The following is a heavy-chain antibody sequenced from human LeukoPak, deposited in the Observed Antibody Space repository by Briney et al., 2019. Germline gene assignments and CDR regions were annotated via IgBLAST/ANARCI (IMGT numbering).Heavy chain of an antibody. J-gene: IGHJ4*02. V-gene: IGHV6-1*01. CDR1: GDSVSSNDAA. Sequence: SQTLSLTCAISGDSVSSNDAAWHSLRQSPSRGLEWQGRTYYRSKWYNDYAVSVKSRIAINPDTSKNQFSLQLNSVTPEDTAVYYCAREDYYFDYWGQGTLVTVSS. CDR3: AREDYYFDY. CDR2: TYYRSKWYN.